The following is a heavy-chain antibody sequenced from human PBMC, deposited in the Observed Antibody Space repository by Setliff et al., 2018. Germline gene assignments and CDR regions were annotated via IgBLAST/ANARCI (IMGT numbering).Heavy chain of an antibody. Sequence: PSETLSLTCTVSGGSIRRTTYYWGWIRQPPGKGLEWIGTVYYSGSTYYSPSLKSRVTISVDTSKNQFSLKLSSVTAADTAVYYCARSKYRVYSGYDYSPAFTFPHWGQGTRVTVS. CDR2: VYYSGST. D-gene: IGHD5-12*01. V-gene: IGHV4-39*07. J-gene: IGHJ1*01. CDR1: GGSIRRTTYY. CDR3: ARSKYRVYSGYDYSPAFTFPH.